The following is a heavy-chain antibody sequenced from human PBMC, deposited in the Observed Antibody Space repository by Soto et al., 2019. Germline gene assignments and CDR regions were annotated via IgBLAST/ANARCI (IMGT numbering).Heavy chain of an antibody. CDR2: INPNSGGT. D-gene: IGHD3-16*02. CDR1: GSTFTGYY. Sequence: QVQLVQSGAEVKKPGASVKVSCKASGSTFTGYYMHWVRQAPGQGLEWMGWINPNSGGTNYAQKFQGWVTMTRDTSISTAYMELSRLRSDDTAVYYCARGEVDYIWGSYRNSGAFDIWGQGTMVTVSS. J-gene: IGHJ3*02. CDR3: ARGEVDYIWGSYRNSGAFDI. V-gene: IGHV1-2*04.